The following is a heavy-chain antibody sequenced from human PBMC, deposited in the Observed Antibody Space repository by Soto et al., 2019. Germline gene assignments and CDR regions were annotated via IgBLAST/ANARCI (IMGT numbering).Heavy chain of an antibody. J-gene: IGHJ4*02. CDR3: ARAPGFEVPAAILYYFDY. Sequence: PSETLSLTCTVSGGSISTGGYYWNWIRQHPGKGLEWIGYFYYSGSTYYNPSLKSRVTISVDTSKNQFSLKLSSVTAADTAVYYCARAPGFEVPAAILYYFDYWGQGTLVTVSS. CDR1: GGSISTGGYY. CDR2: FYYSGST. D-gene: IGHD2-2*01. V-gene: IGHV4-31*03.